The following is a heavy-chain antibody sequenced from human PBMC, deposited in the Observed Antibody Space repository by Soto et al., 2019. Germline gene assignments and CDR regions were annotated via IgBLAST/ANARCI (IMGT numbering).Heavy chain of an antibody. Sequence: PSETLSLTCTVSGGSISSYYWSWIRQPAGKGLEWIGRIYTSGSTNYNPSLKSRVTMSVDTSKNQFSLKLSSVTAADTAVYYCARAPPRFGESSFDYWGQGTLVTVSS. CDR2: IYTSGST. J-gene: IGHJ4*02. D-gene: IGHD3-10*01. CDR1: GGSISSYY. CDR3: ARAPPRFGESSFDY. V-gene: IGHV4-4*07.